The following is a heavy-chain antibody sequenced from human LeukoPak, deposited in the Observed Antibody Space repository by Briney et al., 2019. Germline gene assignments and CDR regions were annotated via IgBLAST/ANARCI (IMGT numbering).Heavy chain of an antibody. CDR2: INWNGGST. D-gene: IGHD3-22*01. CDR1: GFTFDDYA. V-gene: IGHV3-20*04. CDR3: ARVLGYYDSSGYYYLDY. Sequence: GGSLRLSCAASGFTFDDYAMSWVRQAPGKGLEWVSGINWNGGSTGYADSVKGRFTISRDNAKNSLYLQMNSLRAEDTALYYCARVLGYYDSSGYYYLDYWGQGTLVTVSS. J-gene: IGHJ4*02.